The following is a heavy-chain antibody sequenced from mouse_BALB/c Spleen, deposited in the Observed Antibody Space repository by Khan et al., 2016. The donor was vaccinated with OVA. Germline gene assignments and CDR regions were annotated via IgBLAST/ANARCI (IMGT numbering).Heavy chain of an antibody. CDR2: INTSNGEP. CDR1: GYTFTNYG. J-gene: IGHJ3*01. V-gene: IGHV9-1*02. Sequence: QIQLVQSGPELKKPGETVKISCKASGYTFTNYGMNWVKQAPGKALKWMGWINTSNGEPTYAVDFKGRFAFSLETSASTAYLQINNLKNEDMATYFCARGLNYYGSWFAYWGQGTLVTVSA. D-gene: IGHD1-1*01. CDR3: ARGLNYYGSWFAY.